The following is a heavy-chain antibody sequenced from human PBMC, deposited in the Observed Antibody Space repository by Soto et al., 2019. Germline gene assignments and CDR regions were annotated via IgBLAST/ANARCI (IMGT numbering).Heavy chain of an antibody. CDR3: AKVPPGDYIDY. CDR2: FGGSATST. Sequence: PGGSLRLSCAASGFTFSDYHLNWFRQAPGKGLEWVSAFGGSATSTFYAESVRGRFTISRDNAKNTLYLQMNSLRAEDTAVYYCAKVPPGDYIDYWGQGTLVTVSS. J-gene: IGHJ4*02. CDR1: GFTFSDYH. V-gene: IGHV3-23*01. D-gene: IGHD1-26*01.